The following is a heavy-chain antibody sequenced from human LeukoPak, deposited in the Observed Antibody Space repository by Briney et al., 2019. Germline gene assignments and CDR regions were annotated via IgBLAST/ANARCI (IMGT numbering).Heavy chain of an antibody. CDR3: AKGRGVVPAVLNWFDP. J-gene: IGHJ5*02. D-gene: IGHD2-2*01. Sequence: GGSLRLSCAASGFTFSSYGMHWVRQAPGKGLEWVAVISYDGSNKYYADSVKGRFTISRDNSKNTLYLQMNSLRAEDTAVYYCAKGRGVVPAVLNWFDPWGQGTLVTVSS. V-gene: IGHV3-30*18. CDR1: GFTFSSYG. CDR2: ISYDGSNK.